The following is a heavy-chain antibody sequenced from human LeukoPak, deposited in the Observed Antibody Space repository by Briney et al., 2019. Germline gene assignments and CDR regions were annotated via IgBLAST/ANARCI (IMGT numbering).Heavy chain of an antibody. V-gene: IGHV1-8*01. Sequence: ASVKVSCKASGYTFTSYDISWVRQATGQGLEWMGWMNPNSGSTGYIQKFQGRVTMTRDTSISTAYMELSKLRSDDTAVYYCARGFLGSSWFYYYYYMDVWGKGTTVTVSS. CDR2: MNPNSGST. CDR3: ARGFLGSSWFYYYYYMDV. CDR1: GYTFTSYD. J-gene: IGHJ6*03. D-gene: IGHD6-13*01.